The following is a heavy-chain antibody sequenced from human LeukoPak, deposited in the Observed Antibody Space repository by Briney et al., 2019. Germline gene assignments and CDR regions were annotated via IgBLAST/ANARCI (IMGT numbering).Heavy chain of an antibody. D-gene: IGHD2-15*01. V-gene: IGHV6-1*01. J-gene: IGHJ6*03. CDR2: TYYRSKWYN. CDR3: AREDCSGGSCYPYYYYMDV. Sequence: KPSQTLSLTCAISGDSVSSNSAAWNWIRQSPSRGLEWLGRTYYRSKWYNDYAVSVKSRITINPDTSKNQFSLQLNSVTPEDTAVYYCAREDCSGGSCYPYYYYMDVWGKGTTVTVSS. CDR1: GDSVSSNSAA.